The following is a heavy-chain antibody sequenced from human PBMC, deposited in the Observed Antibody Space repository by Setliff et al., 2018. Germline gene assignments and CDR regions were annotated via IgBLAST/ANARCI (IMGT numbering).Heavy chain of an antibody. V-gene: IGHV1-69*05. Sequence: SVKVSCKASGGTLSSYAISWVRQAPGQGLEWMGGIIPIFGTANYAQKFQGRVTITTDESTSTAYMELSSLRSEDTAVYYCARAGTTIFGVVTPPNYGMDVWGQGTTVTVSS. D-gene: IGHD3-3*01. CDR3: ARAGTTIFGVVTPPNYGMDV. J-gene: IGHJ6*02. CDR1: GGTLSSYA. CDR2: IIPIFGTA.